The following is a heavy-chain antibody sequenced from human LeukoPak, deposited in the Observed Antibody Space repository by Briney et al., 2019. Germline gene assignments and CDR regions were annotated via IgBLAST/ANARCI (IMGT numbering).Heavy chain of an antibody. CDR1: GYSISSGYY. CDR2: INHSGST. Sequence: MPSETLSLTCTVSGYSISSGYYWGWIRQPPGKGLEWIGEINHSGSTNYNPSLKSRVTISVDTSKNQFSLKLSSVTAADTAVYYCARGSPWRVLTGHRYFDLWGRGTLVTVSS. V-gene: IGHV4-38-2*02. D-gene: IGHD3-9*01. CDR3: ARGSPWRVLTGHRYFDL. J-gene: IGHJ2*01.